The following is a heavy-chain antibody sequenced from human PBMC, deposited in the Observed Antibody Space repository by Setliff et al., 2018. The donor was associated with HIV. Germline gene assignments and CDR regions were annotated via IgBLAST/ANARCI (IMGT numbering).Heavy chain of an antibody. CDR3: ARGIYRPWGGYSAFAPDAFEP. Sequence: SETLSLTCTVSSGPISNGGFYWSWIRHHPGKGLEWIGYIYYSGGTYYSPSLKSRVSMSIDTFKNQFSLNLTAVTAADTAVYYCARGIYRPWGGYSAFAPDAFEPWGQGTLVTVSS. CDR2: IYYSGGT. J-gene: IGHJ3*01. CDR1: SGPISNGGFY. V-gene: IGHV4-31*03. D-gene: IGHD5-12*01.